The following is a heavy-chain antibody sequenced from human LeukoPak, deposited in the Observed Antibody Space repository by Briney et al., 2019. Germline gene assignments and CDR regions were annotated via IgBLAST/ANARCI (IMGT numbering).Heavy chain of an antibody. CDR2: ISYDGSNK. CDR1: GFTFSSYG. Sequence: GGSLRLSCAASGFTFSSYGMHWVRQAPGKGLEWAAVISYDGSNKYYADSVKGRFTISRDNSKNTLYLQMNSLRAEDTAVYYCAREIEDSSGWYTDYWGQGTLVTVSS. CDR3: AREIEDSSGWYTDY. D-gene: IGHD6-19*01. J-gene: IGHJ4*02. V-gene: IGHV3-30*03.